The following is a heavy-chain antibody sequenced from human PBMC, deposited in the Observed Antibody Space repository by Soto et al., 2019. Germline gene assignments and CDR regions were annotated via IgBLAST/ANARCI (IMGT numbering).Heavy chain of an antibody. CDR3: AREAVGYCSSTSCPQGGMDV. CDR1: GFPFSSYA. Sequence: GGSLRLSCAASGFPFSSYAMHWVRQAPGKGLEYVSAISSNGGSTYYADSVKGRFTISRDNSKNTLYLQMGSLRAEDMAVYYCAREAVGYCSSTSCPQGGMDVWGQGTTVTVSS. J-gene: IGHJ6*02. CDR2: ISSNGGST. D-gene: IGHD2-2*01. V-gene: IGHV3-64*02.